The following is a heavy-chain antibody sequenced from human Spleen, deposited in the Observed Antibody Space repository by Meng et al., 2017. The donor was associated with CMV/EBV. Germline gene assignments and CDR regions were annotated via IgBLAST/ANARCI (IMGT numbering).Heavy chain of an antibody. D-gene: IGHD5-18*01. CDR2: IRNDESNK. J-gene: IGHJ6*02. Sequence: GGSLRLSCAASGFTFSDYGMHWVRQAPGKGLEWVAFIRNDESNKYYADSVKGRFTISRDNFKNTLYLQMSSLRAEDTAVYYCARDNVDTAMVRLTYYYYYNGMDVWGQGTTVTVSS. CDR3: ARDNVDTAMVRLTYYYYYNGMDV. V-gene: IGHV3-30*02. CDR1: GFTFSDYG.